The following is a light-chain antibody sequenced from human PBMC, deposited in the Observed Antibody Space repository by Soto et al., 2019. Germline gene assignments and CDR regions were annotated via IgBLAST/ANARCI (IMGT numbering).Light chain of an antibody. V-gene: IGKV4-1*01. CDR3: QQYESTPTT. CDR2: WAS. J-gene: IGKJ2*01. Sequence: DIVMTQSPDSLAVSLGERATINCKSSQRVLYSSNNKNYLAWYQQRPGQPPKLLIYWASTRESVVPDRFSGSGSGTDFTLTITSLQAEDVAVYSCQQYESTPTTSGQGTKLEIK. CDR1: QRVLYSSNNKNY.